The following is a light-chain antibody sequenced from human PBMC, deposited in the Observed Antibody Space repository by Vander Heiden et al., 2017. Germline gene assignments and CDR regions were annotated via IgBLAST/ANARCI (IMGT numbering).Light chain of an antibody. V-gene: IGKV1-39*01. Sequence: DIQMTHSPSSLSASVGDTVTIASRASQGISNFLNWYQHQPGKAPTLLISRASNLHGGVPSRFSGSGSGTDFTLTIDSLQPEDFATYACQQGYSIPFTFGPGTKVDAK. J-gene: IGKJ3*01. CDR3: QQGYSIPFT. CDR1: QGISNF. CDR2: RAS.